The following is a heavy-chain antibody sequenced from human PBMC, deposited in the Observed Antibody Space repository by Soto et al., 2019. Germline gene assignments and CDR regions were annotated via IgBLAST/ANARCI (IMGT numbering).Heavy chain of an antibody. CDR2: IDPSDSYT. J-gene: IGHJ6*02. CDR3: AGVRTYSSSWYVSRYYYGMDV. CDR1: GYSFTSYW. D-gene: IGHD6-13*01. Sequence: EVQLVQSGAEVKKPGESLRISCKGSGYSFTSYWISWVRQMPGKGLEWMGRIDPSDSYTNYSPSFQGHVTISADKSISTAYLQWSSLKASDTAMYYCAGVRTYSSSWYVSRYYYGMDVWGQRTTVTVSS. V-gene: IGHV5-10-1*03.